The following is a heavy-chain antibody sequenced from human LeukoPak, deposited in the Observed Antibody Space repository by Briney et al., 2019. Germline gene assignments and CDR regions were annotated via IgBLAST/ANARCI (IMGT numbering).Heavy chain of an antibody. CDR3: ARGGGYCSGGSCSRFDP. D-gene: IGHD2-15*01. J-gene: IGHJ5*02. CDR1: GYTFTSYG. V-gene: IGHV1-18*01. CDR2: IGAYNGNT. Sequence: ASVKVSCKASGYTFTSYGISWVRQAPGQGLEWMGWIGAYNGNTNYAQKLQGRVTMTTDTSTSTAYMELRSLRSDDTAVYYCARGGGYCSGGSCSRFDPWGQGTLVTVSS.